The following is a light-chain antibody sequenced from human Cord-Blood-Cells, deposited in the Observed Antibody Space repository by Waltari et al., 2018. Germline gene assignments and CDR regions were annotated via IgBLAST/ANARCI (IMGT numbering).Light chain of an antibody. Sequence: DIQMIQSPSTLSASVGDRVTITCRASQSISSWLALYQQKPGKAPKLLIYKAASLESGVPSRFSCSGSGTEFTLTISSLQPDDFATYYCQQYNSYSRTFGQGTKVEIK. V-gene: IGKV1-5*03. CDR2: KAA. CDR1: QSISSW. J-gene: IGKJ1*01. CDR3: QQYNSYSRT.